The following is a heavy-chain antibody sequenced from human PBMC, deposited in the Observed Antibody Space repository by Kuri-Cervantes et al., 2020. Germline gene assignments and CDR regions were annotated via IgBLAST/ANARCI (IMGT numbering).Heavy chain of an antibody. Sequence: ASVKVSCKASGYTFTSYDINWVRQATGQGLEWMGWMNPNSGNTGYAQKFQGRVTMTRNTSISTAYMELSSLRSEDTAVYYCARGVLEWSFPVPYYYYYYMDVWGEGTTVTVSS. V-gene: IGHV1-8*01. J-gene: IGHJ6*03. CDR2: MNPNSGNT. D-gene: IGHD3-3*01. CDR3: ARGVLEWSFPVPYYYYYYMDV. CDR1: GYTFTSYD.